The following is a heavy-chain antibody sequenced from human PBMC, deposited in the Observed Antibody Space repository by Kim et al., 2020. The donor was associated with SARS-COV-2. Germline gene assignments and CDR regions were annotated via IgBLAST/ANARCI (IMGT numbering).Heavy chain of an antibody. Sequence: KGRFTISRDNSKNSLYLQMNSLRTEDTALYYCAKGNYYYDSSGYHDAFDIWGQGTMVTVSS. J-gene: IGHJ3*02. V-gene: IGHV3-43*01. D-gene: IGHD3-22*01. CDR3: AKGNYYYDSSGYHDAFDI.